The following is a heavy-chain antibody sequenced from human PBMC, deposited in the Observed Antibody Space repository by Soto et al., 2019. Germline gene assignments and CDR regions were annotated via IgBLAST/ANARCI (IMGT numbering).Heavy chain of an antibody. D-gene: IGHD6-19*01. CDR1: GYTFRNYG. CDR3: ARERQWAPLPY. CDR2: VSGYNRNT. V-gene: IGHV1-18*01. Sequence: VQLVQSGAEVKKPGASVKVSCEAYGYTFRNYGITWARQAHGQGLEWIGWVSGYNRNTNYAQKFEDRVTMTTDTSTSIAYLELRRLRIDDTAVYYCARERQWAPLPYWGPGTLLVVS. J-gene: IGHJ4*02.